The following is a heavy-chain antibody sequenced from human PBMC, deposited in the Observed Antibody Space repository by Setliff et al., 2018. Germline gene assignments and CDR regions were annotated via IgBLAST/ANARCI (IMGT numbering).Heavy chain of an antibody. CDR3: AREEVIVMTVNNYCYYMDV. CDR2: IIPIFRTT. V-gene: IGHV1-69*13. J-gene: IGHJ6*03. D-gene: IGHD2-21*02. CDR1: GGTFSSHG. Sequence: SVKVSCKASGGTFSSHGINWVRQAPGQGLEWMGGIIPIFRTTNYAQKFQGRVSITADESTSTAYMEVSSLTSEDTAVYYCAREEVIVMTVNNYCYYMDVWGKGTTVTVSS.